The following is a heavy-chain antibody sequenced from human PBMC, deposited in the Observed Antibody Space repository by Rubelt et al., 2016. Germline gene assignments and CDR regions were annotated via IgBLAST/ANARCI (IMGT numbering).Heavy chain of an antibody. D-gene: IGHD3-3*01. Sequence: ESGGGLVQPGGSLRLSCTASGLIFTDYWFHWVRQAPGKGLVWVSHISKHGEYTAYADSVKGRFTISRDNARNTLYLQVNSLTVEDTAVYYCARVVNGNTIAFDIWGQGTMVTVSS. J-gene: IGHJ3*02. CDR3: ARVVNGNTIAFDI. CDR1: GLIFTDYW. CDR2: ISKHGEYT. V-gene: IGHV3-74*01.